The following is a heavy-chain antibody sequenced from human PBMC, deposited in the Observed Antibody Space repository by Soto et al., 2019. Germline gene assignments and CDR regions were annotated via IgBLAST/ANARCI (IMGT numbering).Heavy chain of an antibody. CDR3: ATRGRLQFPYFDY. CDR1: GGTFSSYA. V-gene: IGHV1-69*06. D-gene: IGHD5-12*01. Sequence: QVQLVQSGAEVKKPGSSVKVSCKASGGTFSSYAISWVRQAPGQGLEWMGGIIPIFGTANYAQKFQGRVTITADKSSSTAYMDLSSLRSENTAVYYCATRGRLQFPYFDYWGQVTLVTVSS. CDR2: IIPIFGTA. J-gene: IGHJ4*02.